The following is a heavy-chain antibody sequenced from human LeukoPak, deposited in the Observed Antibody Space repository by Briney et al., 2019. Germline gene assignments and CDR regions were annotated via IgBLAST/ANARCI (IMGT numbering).Heavy chain of an antibody. V-gene: IGHV1-8*03. CDR1: GYTFTNYD. CDR3: AKAHDSSGYWGSDAFDI. Sequence: VASVKVSCKASGYTFTNYDINWVRQATGQGLEWMGWMNPNSGNTAYAQKFQGRVTITRNTSISTTYMDLSSLRSEDTAVYYCAKAHDSSGYWGSDAFDIWGQGTMVTVSS. D-gene: IGHD3-22*01. J-gene: IGHJ3*02. CDR2: MNPNSGNT.